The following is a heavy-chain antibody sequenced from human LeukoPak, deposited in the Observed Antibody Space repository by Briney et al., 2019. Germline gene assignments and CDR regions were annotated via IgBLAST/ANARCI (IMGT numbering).Heavy chain of an antibody. CDR1: GFTFSSYS. D-gene: IGHD2-2*01. V-gene: IGHV3-21*01. CDR2: ISSSSSYI. J-gene: IGHJ6*03. CDR3: ARDSLVVPADFYYYYYYMDV. Sequence: GGSLRLSCAASGFTFSSYSMNWVRQAPGKGLEWVSSISSSSSYIYYADSVKGRFTISRDNAKNSLYLQMNSLRAEDTAVYYCARDSLVVPADFYYYYYYMDVWGKGTTVTISS.